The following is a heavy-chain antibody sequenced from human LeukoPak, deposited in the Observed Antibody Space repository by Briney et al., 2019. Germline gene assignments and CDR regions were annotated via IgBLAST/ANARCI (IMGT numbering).Heavy chain of an antibody. D-gene: IGHD3-22*01. CDR2: ISGSGGST. V-gene: IGHV3-23*01. CDR3: AKAAFFDHDSSGYYYRS. CDR1: GFTFSSYA. J-gene: IGHJ3*01. Sequence: GGSLRLSCAASGFTFSSYAMSWVRQAPGKGLEWVSAISGSGGSTYYADSVKGRFTISRDNSKNTLYLQMNSLRAEDTAVYYCAKAAFFDHDSSGYYYRSWGQGTMVTVSS.